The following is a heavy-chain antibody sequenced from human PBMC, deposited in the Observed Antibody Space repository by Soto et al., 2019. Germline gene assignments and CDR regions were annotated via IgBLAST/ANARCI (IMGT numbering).Heavy chain of an antibody. V-gene: IGHV3-23*01. J-gene: IGHJ6*02. CDR3: AKSPGSGWAYYYYGMDV. CDR1: GFTFSSYA. CDR2: ISGSVSST. D-gene: IGHD6-19*01. Sequence: EVQLLESGGGLVQPGGSLRLSCAASGFTFSSYAMSWVRQAPGKGLEWVSAISGSVSSTYYADSVKGRFTISRDNSRNPLYLQMNSLRAEDTAVYYCAKSPGSGWAYYYYGMDVWGQGTTVTVSS.